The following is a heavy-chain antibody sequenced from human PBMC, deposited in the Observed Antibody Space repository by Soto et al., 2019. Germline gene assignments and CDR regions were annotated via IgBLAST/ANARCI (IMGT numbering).Heavy chain of an antibody. CDR3: ARDAYYGSGSYAY. J-gene: IGHJ4*02. D-gene: IGHD3-10*01. CDR1: GFTFSGFG. CDR2: IWYDGSNK. Sequence: XGSLRLSCAASGFTFSGFGMHWVRQAPGKGLEWVAVIWYDGSNKYYGDSVKGRFTISRDDSKNTLYLQMNSLRVEDTAVYYCARDAYYGSGSYAYWGQGTLVTVSS. V-gene: IGHV3-33*01.